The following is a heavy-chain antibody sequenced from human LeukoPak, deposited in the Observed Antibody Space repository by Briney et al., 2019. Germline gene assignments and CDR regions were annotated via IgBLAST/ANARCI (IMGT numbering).Heavy chain of an antibody. V-gene: IGHV3-23*01. J-gene: IGHJ6*02. CDR2: ISGSGGST. CDR1: GFIFSNYA. Sequence: PGGSLRLSCAASGFIFSNYAISWVRQAPGKGLEWVSAISGSGGSTYYADSVKGRFTISRDNSKNTLYLQMNSLRAEDTAVYYCARIPIVGATNAYYYGMDVWGQGTTVTVSS. D-gene: IGHD1-26*01. CDR3: ARIPIVGATNAYYYGMDV.